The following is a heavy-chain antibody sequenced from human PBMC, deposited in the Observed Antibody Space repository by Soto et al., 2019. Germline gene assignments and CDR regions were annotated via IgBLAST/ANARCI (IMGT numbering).Heavy chain of an antibody. CDR1: VFTFSSYS. CDR3: AREDYSNFDY. CDR2: ISSSSSYI. D-gene: IGHD4-4*01. J-gene: IGHJ4*02. V-gene: IGHV3-21*01. Sequence: PGGSLRLSCAASVFTFSSYSVNWVRQAPGKGLEWVSSISSSSSYIYSADSVKGRFTISRDNAKNSLYLQMNSLRAEDTAVYYCAREDYSNFDYWGQGTLVTVSS.